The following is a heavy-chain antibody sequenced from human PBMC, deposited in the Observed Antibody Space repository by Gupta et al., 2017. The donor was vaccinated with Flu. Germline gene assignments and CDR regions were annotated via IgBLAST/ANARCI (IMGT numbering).Heavy chain of an antibody. J-gene: IGHJ6*02. CDR3: AKDMAQYYGMDV. Sequence: VRQAPGKGLEWVSGISWNSGSIGYADSVKGRFTISRDNAKNSLYLQMNSLRAEDTALYYCAKDMAQYYGMDVWGQGTTVTVSS. V-gene: IGHV3-9*01. CDR2: ISWNSGSI.